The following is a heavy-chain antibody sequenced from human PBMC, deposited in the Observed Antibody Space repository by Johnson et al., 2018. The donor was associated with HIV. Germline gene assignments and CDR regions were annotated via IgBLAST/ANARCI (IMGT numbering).Heavy chain of an antibody. CDR1: GFTFSSYW. J-gene: IGHJ3*02. V-gene: IGHV3-7*01. CDR3: AKGPNGQLDDAFHI. CDR2: IKQDGSEK. Sequence: VQLVESGGGLVQPGGSLRLSCAASGFTFSSYWMSWVRQAPGKGLEWVANIKQDGSEKYYVDSVKGRFSISRDNAKHSLYLQMNSLRAEDTAVYYCAKGPNGQLDDAFHIWGQGTMVTVSS. D-gene: IGHD6-6*01.